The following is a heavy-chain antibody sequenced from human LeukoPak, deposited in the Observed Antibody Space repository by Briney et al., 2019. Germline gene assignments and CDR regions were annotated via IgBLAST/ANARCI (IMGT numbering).Heavy chain of an antibody. Sequence: GGSLRLSCAASGFTFSSHWMSWVRQAPGKGLEWAANIVQDGSQKYYVDSVKGRFTISRDNGKNSLYLQMNSLRAEDTAVYYCARNEKWGRDYWSQGTLVTVSS. CDR1: GFTFSSHW. D-gene: IGHD1-26*01. CDR3: ARNEKWGRDY. CDR2: IVQDGSQK. V-gene: IGHV3-7*03. J-gene: IGHJ4*02.